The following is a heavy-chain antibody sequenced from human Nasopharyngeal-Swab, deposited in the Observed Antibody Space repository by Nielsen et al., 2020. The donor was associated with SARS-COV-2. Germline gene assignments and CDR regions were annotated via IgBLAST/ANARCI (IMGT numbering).Heavy chain of an antibody. CDR3: TTGPFSWYYGMDV. J-gene: IGHJ6*02. CDR1: GFTFSNAW. D-gene: IGHD2-15*01. V-gene: IGHV3-15*01. Sequence: ESLKISCAASGFTFSNAWMSWVRQAPGKGLEWVGRIKSKTDGGTTDYAAPVKGRFTISRDDSKNTLYLQMNSLKTEGTAVYYCTTGPFSWYYGMDVWGQGTTVTVSS. CDR2: IKSKTDGGTT.